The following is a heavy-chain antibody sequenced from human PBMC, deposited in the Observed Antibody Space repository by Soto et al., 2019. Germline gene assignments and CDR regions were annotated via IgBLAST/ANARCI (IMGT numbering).Heavy chain of an antibody. D-gene: IGHD3-10*01. CDR2: ISSGSGNI. CDR3: ARTYGTGSLNWFDP. Sequence: EVQLVESGGGLVQPGGSLRLSCAASGFIFSSYDMNWVRQAPGKGLEWVSYISSGSGNILYAESVKGRFTISRDNAKNSLYLQMNSLRAEDTAVYYCARTYGTGSLNWFDPWGQGTLVTVSS. CDR1: GFIFSSYD. J-gene: IGHJ5*02. V-gene: IGHV3-48*04.